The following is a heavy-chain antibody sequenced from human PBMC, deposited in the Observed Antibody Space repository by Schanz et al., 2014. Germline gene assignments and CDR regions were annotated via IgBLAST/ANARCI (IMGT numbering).Heavy chain of an antibody. V-gene: IGHV4-34*01. Sequence: VQLQQSGPGLLKPSETLSLTCAVYGGSFSGYFWSWTRQSPEKGLEWIGEISHSGRTTYNPSLKRRATISVDTSKNQFFLKLSSVAAADTAVYYCARHLAESAAAAFDSWGQGTLVAVSS. CDR1: GGSFSGYF. J-gene: IGHJ4*02. CDR2: ISHSGRT. CDR3: ARHLAESAAAAFDS. D-gene: IGHD2-2*01.